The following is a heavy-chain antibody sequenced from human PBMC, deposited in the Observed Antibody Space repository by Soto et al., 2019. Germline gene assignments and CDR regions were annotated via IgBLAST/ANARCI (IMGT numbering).Heavy chain of an antibody. D-gene: IGHD4-4*01. CDR2: INPNSGGT. V-gene: IGHV1-2*04. Sequence: EASVKVSCKASGYTLTGYYMHWVRQAPGQGLEWMGWINPNSGGTNYAQKFQGWVTMTRDTSISTAYMELSRLRSDDTAVYYCARDHDYSIYGLLVPPLRYGMDVWGQGTTVTVSS. CDR3: ARDHDYSIYGLLVPPLRYGMDV. CDR1: GYTLTGYY. J-gene: IGHJ6*02.